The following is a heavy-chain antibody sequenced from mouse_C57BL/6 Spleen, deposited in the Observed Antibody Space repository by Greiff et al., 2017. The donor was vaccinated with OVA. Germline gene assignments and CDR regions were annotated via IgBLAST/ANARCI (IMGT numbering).Heavy chain of an antibody. V-gene: IGHV5-9-1*02. CDR3: TRVSITTVVAEYFDV. CDR2: ISSGGDYI. Sequence: EVQLVESGEGLVKPGGSLKLSCAASGFTFSSYAMSWVRQTPEKRLEWVAYISSGGDYIYYADTVKGRFTISRDNARNTLYLQMSSLKSEDTAMYYCTRVSITTVVAEYFDVWGTGTTVTVSS. J-gene: IGHJ1*03. D-gene: IGHD1-1*01. CDR1: GFTFSSYA.